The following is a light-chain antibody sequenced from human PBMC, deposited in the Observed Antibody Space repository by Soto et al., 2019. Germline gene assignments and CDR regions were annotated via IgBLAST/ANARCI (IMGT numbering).Light chain of an antibody. CDR2: DVS. CDR1: SSDVGGFIF. J-gene: IGLJ1*01. CDR3: VSYTTSASYV. V-gene: IGLV2-14*01. Sequence: QSALTQPASVSASPGQSITISCTGSSSDVGGFIFVSWYQQHPGRAPKLMIYDVSNRPSGVSNRFSGSKSGNTASLTISGLQADDDADYYCVSYTTSASYVFGTGTKGTVL.